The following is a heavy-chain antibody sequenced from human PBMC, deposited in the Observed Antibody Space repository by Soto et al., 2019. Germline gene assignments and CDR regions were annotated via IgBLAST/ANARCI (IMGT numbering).Heavy chain of an antibody. D-gene: IGHD2-2*01. Sequence: GGSLRLSCAASGFTFRNYAMSWARQAPGKGLEWVPAISGSGGTTHYADSVKGRFTISRDNSKNTLYLQMNSLRVEDTAVYYCAKDRSSTSCYASDYWGQGSLVTVSS. V-gene: IGHV3-23*01. CDR3: AKDRSSTSCYASDY. CDR1: GFTFRNYA. CDR2: ISGSGGTT. J-gene: IGHJ4*02.